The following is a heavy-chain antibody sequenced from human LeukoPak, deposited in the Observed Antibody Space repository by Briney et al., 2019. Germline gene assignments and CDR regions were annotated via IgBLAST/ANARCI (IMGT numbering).Heavy chain of an antibody. V-gene: IGHV1-2*06. Sequence: GASVKVSCKASGYSFTGYYIQWVRQAPGQGLEWMGRINPNSGGTNYAQKFQDGVTMTRDTSMGTAYMELSRLTSNDAAVYYCARENTGAAGWPFNYWGQGTLVTVSS. J-gene: IGHJ4*02. CDR1: GYSFTGYY. D-gene: IGHD1-14*01. CDR3: ARENTGAAGWPFNY. CDR2: INPNSGGT.